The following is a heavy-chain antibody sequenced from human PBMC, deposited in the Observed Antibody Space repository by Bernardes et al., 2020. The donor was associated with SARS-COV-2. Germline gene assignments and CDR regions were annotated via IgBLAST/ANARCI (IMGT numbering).Heavy chain of an antibody. CDR3: ARAPGYCSGGSCPAKYGIDV. CDR1: GFTFSDYY. CDR2: IGGSSNYT. Sequence: VGSLILSCAASGFTFSDYYMTWIRQAPGRGLEWVSYIGGSSNYTNYADSVKGRFTISRDNAKNSLFLQMNSLRAEDSAIYYCARAPGYCSGGSCPAKYGIDVWSQGTKVNATS. D-gene: IGHD2-15*01. J-gene: IGHJ6*02. V-gene: IGHV3-11*06.